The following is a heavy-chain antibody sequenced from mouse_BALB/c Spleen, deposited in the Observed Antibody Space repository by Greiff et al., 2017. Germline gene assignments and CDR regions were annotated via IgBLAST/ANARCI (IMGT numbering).Heavy chain of an antibody. CDR1: GFSLTSYG. CDR2: IWSGGST. J-gene: IGHJ1*01. D-gene: IGHD3-3*01. V-gene: IGHV2-2*02. CDR3: ARNRADGYFDV. Sequence: VKLVESGPGLVQPSQSLSITCTVSGFSLTSYGVHWVRQSPGQGLEWLGVIWSGGSTDYNAAFISRLSISKDNSKSQVFFKMNSLQANDTAIYYCARNRADGYFDVWGAGTTVTVSS.